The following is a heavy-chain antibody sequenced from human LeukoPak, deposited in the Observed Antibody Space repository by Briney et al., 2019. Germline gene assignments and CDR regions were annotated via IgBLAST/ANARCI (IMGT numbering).Heavy chain of an antibody. CDR1: GFTFTNAW. CDR3: AKSGSNYYYHYMDV. J-gene: IGHJ6*03. D-gene: IGHD4-11*01. V-gene: IGHV3-23*01. Sequence: GGSLRLSCAASGFTFTNAWMNWVRQAPGKGLEWVSAISGSGASTYYADSVKGRFTISRDNSKNTLYLQMNSLRAEDTAIYYCAKSGSNYYYHYMDVWSKGTTVTVSS. CDR2: ISGSGAST.